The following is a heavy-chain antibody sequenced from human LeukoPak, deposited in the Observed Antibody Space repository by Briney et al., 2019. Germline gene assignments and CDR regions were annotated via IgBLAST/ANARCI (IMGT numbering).Heavy chain of an antibody. J-gene: IGHJ4*02. CDR2: IWYDGSNK. CDR3: AKVKYSYGSGIVDY. D-gene: IGHD5-18*01. Sequence: GGSLRLSCAASGFTFSSYGMRWVRQAPGKGLEWVAVIWYDGSNKYYADSVKGRFTISRDNSKNTLYLQMNSLRAEDTAVYYCAKVKYSYGSGIVDYWGQGTLVTVSS. V-gene: IGHV3-33*06. CDR1: GFTFSSYG.